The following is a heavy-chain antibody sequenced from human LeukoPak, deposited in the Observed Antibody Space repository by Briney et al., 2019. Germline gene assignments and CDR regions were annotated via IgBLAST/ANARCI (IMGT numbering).Heavy chain of an antibody. CDR2: IKQDGSEK. J-gene: IGHJ4*02. V-gene: IGHV3-7*01. CDR1: GFTFSSYW. CDR3: ARASGGITTFGVVSY. Sequence: PGGSLRLSCAASGFTFSSYWMSWVRQAPGKGLEWVANIKQDGSEKYYVDSVKGRFAISRDNAKNSLYLQMNSLRAEDTAVYYCARASGGITTFGVVSYWGQGTLVTVSS. D-gene: IGHD3-3*01.